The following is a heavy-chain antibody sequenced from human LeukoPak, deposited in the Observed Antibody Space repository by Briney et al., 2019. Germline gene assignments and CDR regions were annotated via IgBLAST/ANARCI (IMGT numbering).Heavy chain of an antibody. CDR1: GFTFDDYA. V-gene: IGHV3-9*03. D-gene: IGHD4-23*01. CDR3: AKGGYYGGNSGPFDY. J-gene: IGHJ4*02. CDR2: ISWNSGSI. Sequence: GGSLRLSCAASGFTFDDYAMHWVRQAPGKGLEWVSGISWNSGSIGYVDSVKGRFTISRDNAKNSLYLQMNSLRAEDMALYYCAKGGYYGGNSGPFDYWGQGTLVTVSS.